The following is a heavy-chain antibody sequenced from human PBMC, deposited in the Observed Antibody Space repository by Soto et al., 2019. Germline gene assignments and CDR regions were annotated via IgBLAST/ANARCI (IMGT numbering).Heavy chain of an antibody. CDR3: AREHCSSTSCYNYFDY. CDR1: GGTFSSYA. V-gene: IGHV1-69*13. Sequence: SVKVSCKASGGTFSSYAISWVRQAPGQGLEWMGGIIPIFGTASYAQKFQGRVTITADESTSTAYMELSSLRSEDTAVYYCAREHCSSTSCYNYFDYWGQGTLVTVSS. CDR2: IIPIFGTA. J-gene: IGHJ4*02. D-gene: IGHD2-2*02.